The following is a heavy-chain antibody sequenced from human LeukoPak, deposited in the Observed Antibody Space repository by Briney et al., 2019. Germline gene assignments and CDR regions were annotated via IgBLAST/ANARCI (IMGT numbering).Heavy chain of an antibody. CDR2: IYYSGST. V-gene: IGHV4-59*01. Sequence: PSETLSLTCTVSGGSISSYYWSWIRQPPRKGLEWIGYIYYSGSTNYNPSLKSRVTISVDTSKNQFSLKLSSVTAADTAVYYCAKGNDYWGQGTLVTVSS. D-gene: IGHD3-10*01. CDR3: AKGNDY. J-gene: IGHJ4*02. CDR1: GGSISSYY.